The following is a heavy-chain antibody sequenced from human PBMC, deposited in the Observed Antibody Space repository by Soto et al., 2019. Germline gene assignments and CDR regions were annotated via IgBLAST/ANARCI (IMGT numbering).Heavy chain of an antibody. CDR1: GRSFSGYY. CDR2: INHSGST. Sequence: AETLSVTCAIYGRSFSGYYWTWLRQPPGTGLEWIGEINHSGSTNYNPSLKSRVTISVDTSKNQFSLKLTSVTAADTAVYYCARDKITGLFDYWGQGTLVTVSS. J-gene: IGHJ4*02. D-gene: IGHD2-8*02. CDR3: ARDKITGLFDY. V-gene: IGHV4-34*01.